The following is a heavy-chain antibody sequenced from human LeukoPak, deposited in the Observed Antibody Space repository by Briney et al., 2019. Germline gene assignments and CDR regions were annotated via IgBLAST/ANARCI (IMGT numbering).Heavy chain of an antibody. CDR3: ARHLDDSSGYYYRTMYYFDY. V-gene: IGHV5-51*01. D-gene: IGHD3-22*01. Sequence: LGESLKISCKGSGYSINNYWIGWVRQMPGKGLEWMGIIYPADSDIRYSPSFQGQVTISADKSISTAYLQWSSLKASDTAMYYCARHLDDSSGYYYRTMYYFDYWGQGTLVTVSS. J-gene: IGHJ4*02. CDR1: GYSINNYW. CDR2: IYPADSDI.